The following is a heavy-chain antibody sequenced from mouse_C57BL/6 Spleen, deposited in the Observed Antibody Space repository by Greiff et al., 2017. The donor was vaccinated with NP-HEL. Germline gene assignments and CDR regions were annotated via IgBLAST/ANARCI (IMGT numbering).Heavy chain of an antibody. CDR2: INPNNGGT. J-gene: IGHJ4*01. CDR1: GYTFTDYN. Sequence: SGPELVKPGASVKMSCKASGYTFTDYNMHWVKQSHGKSLEWIGYINPNNGGTSYNQKFKGKATLTVNKSSSTAYMELRSLTSEDSAVYYCARGGYDYVYYAMDYWGQGTSVTVSS. CDR3: ARGGYDYVYYAMDY. D-gene: IGHD2-4*01. V-gene: IGHV1-22*01.